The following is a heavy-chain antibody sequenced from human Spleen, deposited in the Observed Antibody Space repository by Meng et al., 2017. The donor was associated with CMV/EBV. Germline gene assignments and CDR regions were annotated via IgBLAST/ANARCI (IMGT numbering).Heavy chain of an antibody. D-gene: IGHD1-26*01. CDR3: ARVKSGSYYYYFDY. Sequence: SCAASGFTFSSYAMHWVRQAPGKGLEWVAVISYDGSNKYYADSVKGRFTISRDNSKNTLYLQMNSLRAEDTAVYYCARVKSGSYYYYFDYWGQGTLVTVSS. CDR2: ISYDGSNK. CDR1: GFTFSSYA. V-gene: IGHV3-30-3*01. J-gene: IGHJ4*02.